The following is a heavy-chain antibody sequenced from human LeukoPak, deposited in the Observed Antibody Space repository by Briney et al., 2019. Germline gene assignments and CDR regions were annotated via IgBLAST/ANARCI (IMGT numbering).Heavy chain of an antibody. D-gene: IGHD3-22*01. Sequence: GGSLRLSCAASGFTVSNSYMSWVRQTPGKGLEWISVIYGEGSGGSTYYAESMKGRFTISRDNSKNTLYLQMNSLRAEDTAVYYCARSLFTYYYDSSGYDYWGQGTLVTVSS. CDR3: ARSLFTYYYDSSGYDY. CDR1: GFTVSNSY. CDR2: IYGEGSGGST. J-gene: IGHJ4*02. V-gene: IGHV3-53*05.